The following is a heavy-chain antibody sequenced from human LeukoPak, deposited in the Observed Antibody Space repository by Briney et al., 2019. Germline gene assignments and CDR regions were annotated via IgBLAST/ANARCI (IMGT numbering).Heavy chain of an antibody. Sequence: ASVKVSCKASGYTFTSYYMHWVRQDPGQGLEWMGIINPSGGSTSYAQKFQGRVTMTRDTSTSTVYMELSSLRSEDTAVYYCAMVVAATPFDYWGQGTLVTVSS. D-gene: IGHD2-15*01. V-gene: IGHV1-46*03. CDR1: GYTFTSYY. CDR2: INPSGGST. J-gene: IGHJ4*02. CDR3: AMVVAATPFDY.